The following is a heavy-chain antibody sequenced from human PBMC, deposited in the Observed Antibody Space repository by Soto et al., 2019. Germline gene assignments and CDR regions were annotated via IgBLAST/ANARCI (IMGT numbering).Heavy chain of an antibody. Sequence: PGASLKISCKGSGYSFTSYWIGWVRQMPGKGLEWMGIIYPGDSDTRYSPSFQGQVTISADKSISTAYLQWSSLKASDTAMYYCARHGCSSTSCYYYYYGMDVWGQGTTVTVSS. CDR3: ARHGCSSTSCYYYYYGMDV. J-gene: IGHJ6*02. V-gene: IGHV5-51*01. D-gene: IGHD2-2*01. CDR2: IYPGDSDT. CDR1: GYSFTSYW.